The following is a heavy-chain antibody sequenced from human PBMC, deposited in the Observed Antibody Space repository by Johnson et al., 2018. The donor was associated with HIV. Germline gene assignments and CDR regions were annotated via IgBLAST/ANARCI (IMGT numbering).Heavy chain of an antibody. Sequence: VQLVESGGALVQPGGSLRLSCAASGFTVSNNYMSWVRQAPGKGLEWVSIIYSGGSTYYADSVKGRFTISRDNSKNTLYLQMNSLRPEDTAVYYCARDAYYGSGSYSQRNTFDVWGQGTMVAVSS. J-gene: IGHJ3*01. CDR1: GFTVSNNY. CDR3: ARDAYYGSGSYSQRNTFDV. CDR2: IYSGGST. V-gene: IGHV3-66*02. D-gene: IGHD3-10*01.